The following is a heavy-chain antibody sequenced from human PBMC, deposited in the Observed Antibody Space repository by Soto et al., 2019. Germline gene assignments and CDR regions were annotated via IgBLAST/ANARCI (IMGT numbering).Heavy chain of an antibody. J-gene: IGHJ4*02. D-gene: IGHD3-9*01. CDR2: MYYSGST. Sequence: NPSETLSLTCTVSSGSISSYYWSWIRQPPGKALEWIGYMYYSGSTNYNPSLKSRVTISVDTSKDQFSLNLRSVTAADTAVYYCARGSILTAYYIDYWGQGSLVTVSS. V-gene: IGHV4-59*01. CDR3: ARGSILTAYYIDY. CDR1: SGSISSYY.